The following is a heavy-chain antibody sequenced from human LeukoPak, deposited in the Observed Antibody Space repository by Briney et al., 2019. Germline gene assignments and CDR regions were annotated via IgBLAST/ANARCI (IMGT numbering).Heavy chain of an antibody. D-gene: IGHD3-3*01. CDR2: LKTKTDGGTT. CDR3: TTATIYDFWNGYFKTFDY. CDR1: GFTFGDTW. V-gene: IGHV3-15*07. Sequence: GVLRLSCATSGFTFGDTWMDWVRQAPGEGLEVVGHLKTKTDGGTTDYAAPVKGRFTISRDDSKNTLYLQMNSLKTEDTAVYFCTTATIYDFWNGYFKTFDYWGQGTLVTVSS. J-gene: IGHJ4*02.